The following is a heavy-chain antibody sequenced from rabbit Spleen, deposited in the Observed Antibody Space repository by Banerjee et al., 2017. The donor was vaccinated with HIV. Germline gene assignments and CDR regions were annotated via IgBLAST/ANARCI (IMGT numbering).Heavy chain of an antibody. D-gene: IGHD1-1*01. Sequence: QEQLVESGGGLVKPEGSLKLSCTASGFSFSNKAVMCWVRQAPGKGLEWIACINVITGKAVYANWAKGRSTCSKTSSTTVTLQMTRLTAADTATYFCARDTSSSFSSYGMDLWGPGTLVTVS. CDR3: ARDTSSSFSSYGMDL. CDR1: GFSFSNKAV. CDR2: INVITGKA. J-gene: IGHJ6*01. V-gene: IGHV1S45*01.